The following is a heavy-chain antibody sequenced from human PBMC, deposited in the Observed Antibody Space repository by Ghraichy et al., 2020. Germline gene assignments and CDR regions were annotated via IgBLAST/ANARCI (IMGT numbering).Heavy chain of an antibody. D-gene: IGHD1-26*01. CDR1: GFTFSSYG. J-gene: IGHJ4*02. Sequence: GGSLRLSCAASGFTFSSYGMHWVRQAPGKRLEWVAVIWYDGSNKYYADSVKGRFTISRDNSKNTLYLQMNSLRAEDTAVYYCARDLGEWDDYWGQGTLVTVSS. CDR3: ARDLGEWDDY. V-gene: IGHV3-33*01. CDR2: IWYDGSNK.